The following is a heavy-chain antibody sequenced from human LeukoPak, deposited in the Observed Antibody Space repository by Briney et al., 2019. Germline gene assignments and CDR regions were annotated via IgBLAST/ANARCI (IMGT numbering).Heavy chain of an antibody. CDR3: AKSDCGGDCHLLDY. CDR2: FGGSGGTI. V-gene: IGHV3-23*01. CDR1: GFTFSTYA. Sequence: GGSLRLSCAASGFTFSTYAISWVRQAPGKGLEWVSHFGGSGGTIYYADSVKGRFTISRDNSKNTLYLQMNSLRAEDTAVYYCAKSDCGGDCHLLDYWGQGTLVTVSS. J-gene: IGHJ4*02. D-gene: IGHD2-21*02.